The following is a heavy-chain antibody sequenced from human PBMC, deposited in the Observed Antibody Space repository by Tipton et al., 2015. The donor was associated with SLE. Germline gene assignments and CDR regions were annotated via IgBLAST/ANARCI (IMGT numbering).Heavy chain of an antibody. J-gene: IGHJ3*02. Sequence: TLSLTCTVSGGSISSSSYYWGWLRQPPGKGLEWIGSIYYSGSTYYNPSLKSRLTISVDKSKNQFSLKLSSVTAADTAVYYCARGTGCYYDGGGYGDDGFEIWGQGTMGAGAS. D-gene: IGHD3-22*01. CDR2: IYYSGST. CDR3: ARGTGCYYDGGGYGDDGFEI. CDR1: GGSISSSSYY. V-gene: IGHV4-39*07.